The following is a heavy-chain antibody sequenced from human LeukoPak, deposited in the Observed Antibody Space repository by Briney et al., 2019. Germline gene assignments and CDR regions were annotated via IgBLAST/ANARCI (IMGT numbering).Heavy chain of an antibody. CDR3: AKEGTALIPFDP. CDR2: ISGSGGST. D-gene: IGHD2-21*02. CDR1: GFTVSSNY. J-gene: IGHJ5*02. Sequence: GGSLRLSCAASGFTVSSNYMSWVRQAPGKGLEWVSAISGSGGSTYYADSVKGRFTISRDNSKNTLYLQMNSLRAEDTAVYYCAKEGTALIPFDPWGQGTLVTVSS. V-gene: IGHV3-23*01.